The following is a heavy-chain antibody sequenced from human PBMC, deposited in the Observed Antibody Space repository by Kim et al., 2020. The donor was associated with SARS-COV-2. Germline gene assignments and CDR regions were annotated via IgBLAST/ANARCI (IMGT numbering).Heavy chain of an antibody. V-gene: IGHV1-18*01. CDR3: ARVVGLDDILVGDFDY. J-gene: IGHJ4*02. Sequence: KLQGRVTMTTDTSTSTAYMELRSLRSDDTAVYYCARVVGLDDILVGDFDYWGQGTLVTVSS. D-gene: IGHD3-9*01.